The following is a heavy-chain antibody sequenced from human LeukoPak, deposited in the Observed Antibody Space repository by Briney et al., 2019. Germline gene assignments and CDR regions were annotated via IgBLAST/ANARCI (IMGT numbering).Heavy chain of an antibody. Sequence: GGSLRLSCAASGITFSNYEFHWVRQAPGKGPQWVAVISKDGDYEYSIDSEKGRFTISRDNSKNTLYLQMNSLRAEDTAVYYCAREVPATAMYFDYWGQGTLVTVSS. D-gene: IGHD2-2*01. V-gene: IGHV3-30*03. CDR3: AREVPATAMYFDY. CDR1: GITFSNYE. CDR2: ISKDGDYE. J-gene: IGHJ4*02.